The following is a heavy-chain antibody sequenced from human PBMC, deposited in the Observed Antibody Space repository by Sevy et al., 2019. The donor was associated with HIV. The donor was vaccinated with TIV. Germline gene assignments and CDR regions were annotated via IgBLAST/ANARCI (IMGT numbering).Heavy chain of an antibody. CDR2: ISASGAST. CDR3: AKLSCSDVNCFSIDY. CDR1: GFTFSSYA. Sequence: GGSLRLSCAASGFTFSSYAMTWVRQAPGKGLEWVSGISASGASTYYADSVKGRFTISRDNSKNTLYLQINSLRAEDTAVYYCAKLSCSDVNCFSIDYWGQGTLVTVSS. J-gene: IGHJ4*02. D-gene: IGHD2-15*01. V-gene: IGHV3-23*01.